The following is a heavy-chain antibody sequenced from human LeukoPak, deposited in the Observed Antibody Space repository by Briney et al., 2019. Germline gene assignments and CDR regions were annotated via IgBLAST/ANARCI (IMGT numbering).Heavy chain of an antibody. CDR2: ISSGGST. CDR3: ARVGYCSSSICYQYAAALDY. J-gene: IGHJ4*02. D-gene: IGHD2-2*01. Sequence: GGSLRLSCAASGFSVSRNYMSWARLAPGKGLEWVSIISSGGSTHYADSVKGRFAISRDNSKNTLYLQMNSLRAEDTAVYYCARVGYCSSSICYQYAAALDYWGQGTLVTVSS. CDR1: GFSVSRNY. V-gene: IGHV3-66*01.